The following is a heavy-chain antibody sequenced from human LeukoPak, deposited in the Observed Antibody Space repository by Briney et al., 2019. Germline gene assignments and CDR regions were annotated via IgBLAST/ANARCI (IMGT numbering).Heavy chain of an antibody. V-gene: IGHV3-23*01. CDR2: ISGSGGST. CDR3: AKVPSGNPLGNMDD. Sequence: PGGSLRLSCAASGFTFSSYAMSWVRQAPGKGLEWVSAISGSGGSTYYADSVKGRFTISRDNSKNTLYLQMNSLRAEDTAVYYCAKVPSGNPLGNMDDWGKGTTVTVSS. CDR1: GFTFSSYA. J-gene: IGHJ6*03. D-gene: IGHD4-23*01.